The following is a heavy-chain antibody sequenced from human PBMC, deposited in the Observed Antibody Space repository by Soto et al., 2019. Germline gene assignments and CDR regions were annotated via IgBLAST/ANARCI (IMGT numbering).Heavy chain of an antibody. CDR3: ARQFDYESSGYYYPY. Sequence: QVQLVQSGAEVKEPGASVKVSCKASGYTFINYGITWVRQAPGQGLEWMGWISGYNGNTNYAQDLQGRVTMTTDTSTSTAYMELSSLRSDDTAVYYCARQFDYESSGYYYPYWGQGTLVTVSS. D-gene: IGHD3-22*01. CDR1: GYTFINYG. CDR2: ISGYNGNT. V-gene: IGHV1-18*01. J-gene: IGHJ4*02.